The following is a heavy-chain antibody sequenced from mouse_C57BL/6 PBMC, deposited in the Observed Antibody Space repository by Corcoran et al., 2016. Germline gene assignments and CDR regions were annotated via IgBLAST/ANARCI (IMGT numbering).Heavy chain of an antibody. CDR3: ARGEYYAMDY. CDR2: INTYSGVP. Sequence: QIQLVQSGPELKKPGETVKISCKASGYTFTTYGMRWVKQAPGKGLKWMGWINTYSGVPTYADDFTGRFAFSLETSASTAYLQINNLKNEDTATYFCARGEYYAMDYWGQGTSVTVSS. CDR1: GYTFTTYG. J-gene: IGHJ4*01. V-gene: IGHV9-3*01.